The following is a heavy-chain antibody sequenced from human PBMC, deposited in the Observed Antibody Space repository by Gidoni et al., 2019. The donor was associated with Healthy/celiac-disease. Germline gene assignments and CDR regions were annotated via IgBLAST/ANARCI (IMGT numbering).Heavy chain of an antibody. V-gene: IGHV3-48*01. Sequence: EVQLVESGGGLVQPGWSLRLSCAASGFTFRSYRIHRVRQAPGKGLEWVSYISSSSSTIYYADSVKGRFTISRDNAKNSLYLQMNSLRAEDTAVYYCARDSSGGTAMVGFDYYYGMDVWGQGTTVTVSS. J-gene: IGHJ6*02. D-gene: IGHD5-18*01. CDR2: ISSSSSTI. CDR3: ARDSSGGTAMVGFDYYYGMDV. CDR1: GFTFRSYR.